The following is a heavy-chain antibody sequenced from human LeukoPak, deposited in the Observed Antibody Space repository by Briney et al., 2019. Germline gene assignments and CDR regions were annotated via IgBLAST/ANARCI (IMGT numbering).Heavy chain of an antibody. V-gene: IGHV3-74*01. J-gene: IGHJ4*02. CDR3: ATYRQVLLPFES. CDR2: IRSDGSDA. Sequence: PGGSLRLSCAASGFSFSETWMHWVRQVPGKGLVWVSRIRSDGSDARYAESVKGRFTISKDNAKNTLYLQMNSLRAEDTAIYYCATYRQVLLPFESWGQGTLVTVSS. D-gene: IGHD2-8*02. CDR1: GFSFSETW.